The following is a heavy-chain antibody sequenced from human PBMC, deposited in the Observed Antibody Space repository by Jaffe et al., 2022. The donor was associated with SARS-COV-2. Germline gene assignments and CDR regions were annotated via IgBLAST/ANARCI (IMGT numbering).Heavy chain of an antibody. Sequence: EVQLVESGGVVVQPGGSLRLSCAASGFTFDDYTMHWVRQAPGKGLEWVSLIGANGGITYYADSVTGRFTTSRDNSINSLYLQMNSLTPEDTALYYCAKDMASWGQGTLVTVSS. V-gene: IGHV3-43*01. CDR1: GFTFDDYT. J-gene: IGHJ5*02. CDR2: IGANGGIT. CDR3: AKDMAS.